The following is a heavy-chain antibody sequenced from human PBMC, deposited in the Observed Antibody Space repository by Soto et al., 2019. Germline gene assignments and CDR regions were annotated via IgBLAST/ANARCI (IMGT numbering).Heavy chain of an antibody. V-gene: IGHV1-18*01. CDR2: ISPYTGNT. Sequence: QVQLVQSGDEVKKPGASVKVSCKASGYIFVNYGIAWVRQAPGQGLEWMGWISPYTGNTHSATKIQGRLTMTTEITTSTVYMDLGSLTSDDTAVYYCVMVDNYVTPTPQDVWGQGTTVTVSS. D-gene: IGHD3-16*01. J-gene: IGHJ6*02. CDR3: VMVDNYVTPTPQDV. CDR1: GYIFVNYG.